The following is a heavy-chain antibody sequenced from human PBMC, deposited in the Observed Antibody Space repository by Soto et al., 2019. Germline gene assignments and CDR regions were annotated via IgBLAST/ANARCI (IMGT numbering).Heavy chain of an antibody. Sequence: SLRLSCAASGFTFDDYAMHWVRQAPGKGLEWVSGISWNSGSIGYADSVKGRFTISRDNAKNSLYLQMNSLRAEDTALYYCAKALIASGTIDYWGQGTLVTVSS. D-gene: IGHD1-7*01. CDR2: ISWNSGSI. CDR1: GFTFDDYA. CDR3: AKALIASGTIDY. V-gene: IGHV3-9*01. J-gene: IGHJ4*02.